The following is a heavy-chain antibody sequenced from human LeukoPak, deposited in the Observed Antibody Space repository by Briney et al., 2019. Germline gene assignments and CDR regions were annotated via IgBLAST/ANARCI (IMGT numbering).Heavy chain of an antibody. V-gene: IGHV3-48*03. CDR1: GFTFRNYE. D-gene: IGHD6-19*01. Sequence: GGSLRLSCAAPGFTFRNYEMNWVRQAPGKGLEWVSFISISATTIYYADSVGGRFTISRDNAKNSLYLQMNSLRAEDTAVYYCARVRLEQWLVYYFDYWGQGTLVTVSS. J-gene: IGHJ4*02. CDR3: ARVRLEQWLVYYFDY. CDR2: ISISATTI.